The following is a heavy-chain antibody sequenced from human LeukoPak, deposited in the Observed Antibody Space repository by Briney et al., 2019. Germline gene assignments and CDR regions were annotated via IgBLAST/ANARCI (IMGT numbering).Heavy chain of an antibody. J-gene: IGHJ4*02. Sequence: SQTLSLTCTVSGGSISSGSYYWSWIRQPAGKGLEWIGRIYTSGSTNYNPSLKSRVTISVDTSKNQFSLKLSSVTAADTAVYYCARRRYSSRWYYFDYWGQGTLVTVSS. D-gene: IGHD6-13*01. V-gene: IGHV4-61*02. CDR2: IYTSGST. CDR3: ARRRYSSRWYYFDY. CDR1: GGSISSGSYY.